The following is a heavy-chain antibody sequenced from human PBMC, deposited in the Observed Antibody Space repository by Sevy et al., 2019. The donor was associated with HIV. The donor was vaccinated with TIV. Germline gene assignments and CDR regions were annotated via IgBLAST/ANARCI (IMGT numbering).Heavy chain of an antibody. Sequence: GGSLRLSCAVSGITFTTSGMHWVRQAPGKGLEWVAVISYDGRNKFYGDSVKGRFSISRDNSKNMLYLQVNSLTTEDSAVYYCAKDFTGYNGMDVWGQGTMVTVSS. CDR1: GITFTTSG. CDR2: ISYDGRNK. V-gene: IGHV3-30*18. J-gene: IGHJ6*02. D-gene: IGHD3-9*01. CDR3: AKDFTGYNGMDV.